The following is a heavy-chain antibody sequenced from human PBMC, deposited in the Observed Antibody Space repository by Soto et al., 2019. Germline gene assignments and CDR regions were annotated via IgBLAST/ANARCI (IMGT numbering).Heavy chain of an antibody. Sequence: EVQLVESGGGLVKPGGSLRLSCAASGFDFSSYSMNWVRQAPGKGLEWVSSINEDFSSIYYAHSLRGRFTISRENAKESLYLQMNSMRAEDTAVYYCVRDFGWYFRSGYMDVWGDGATVTVSS. CDR2: INEDFSSI. CDR1: GFDFSSYS. J-gene: IGHJ6*03. V-gene: IGHV3-21*02. CDR3: VRDFGWYFRSGYMDV. D-gene: IGHD3-3*01.